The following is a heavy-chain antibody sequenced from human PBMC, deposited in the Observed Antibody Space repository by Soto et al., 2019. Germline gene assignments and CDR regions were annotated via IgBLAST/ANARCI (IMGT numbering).Heavy chain of an antibody. CDR3: ARDPSPIVVVPAGFDP. CDR1: GFTFSSYG. D-gene: IGHD2-2*01. CDR2: IWYDGSNK. V-gene: IGHV3-33*01. J-gene: IGHJ5*02. Sequence: QVQLVESGGGVVQPGRSLRLSCAASGFTFSSYGMHWVRQAPGKGLEWVAVIWYDGSNKYYADSVKGRFTISRDNSENTLYLQMNSLRAEDTAVYYCARDPSPIVVVPAGFDPWGQGTLVTVSS.